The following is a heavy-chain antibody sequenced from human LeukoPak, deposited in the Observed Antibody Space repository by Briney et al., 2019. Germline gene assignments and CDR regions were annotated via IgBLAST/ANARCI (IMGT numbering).Heavy chain of an antibody. J-gene: IGHJ4*02. CDR2: IYYSGST. Sequence: SETLSLTCTVSGGSISSSSYYWGWIRQPPGKGLEWIGSIYYSGSTYYNPSLKSRVTISVDTSKNQFSLKLSSVTAADTAVYYCARGRSDYYDSSGYYYGYFDYWGQGTLVTVSS. V-gene: IGHV4-39*07. CDR1: GGSISSSSYY. D-gene: IGHD3-22*01. CDR3: ARGRSDYYDSSGYYYGYFDY.